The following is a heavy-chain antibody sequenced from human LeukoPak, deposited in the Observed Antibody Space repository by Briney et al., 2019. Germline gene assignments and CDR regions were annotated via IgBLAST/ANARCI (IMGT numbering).Heavy chain of an antibody. CDR1: GFTFSSFA. Sequence: GGSLRLSGAASGFTFSSFAMNWVRQAPGKGLEWVSSISSSGSTIYYADSVKGRFTISRDNAKNSLYLQMDSLRAEDTAVYYCAELGITMIGGVWGKGTTVTISS. CDR3: AELGITMIGGV. D-gene: IGHD3-10*02. J-gene: IGHJ6*04. V-gene: IGHV3-48*03. CDR2: ISSSGSTI.